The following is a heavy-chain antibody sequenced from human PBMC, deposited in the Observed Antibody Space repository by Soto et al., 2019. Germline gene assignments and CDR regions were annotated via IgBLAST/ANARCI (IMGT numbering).Heavy chain of an antibody. V-gene: IGHV4-39*01. D-gene: IGHD3-10*01. J-gene: IGHJ6*02. CDR3: AREYSARGGFDV. Sequence: LSLTCTVSGGSISSSSYYWGWIRQPPGKGLEWIGSIYYSGSTYYNPSLKSRVTISVDTSKNQFSLKLSSVTAADTAVYYCAREYSARGGFDVWGQGTTVTVSS. CDR1: GGSISSSSYY. CDR2: IYYSGST.